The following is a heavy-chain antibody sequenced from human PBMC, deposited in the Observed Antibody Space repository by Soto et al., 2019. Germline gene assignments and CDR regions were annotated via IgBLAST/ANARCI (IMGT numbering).Heavy chain of an antibody. CDR2: IKSKTDGGTT. J-gene: IGHJ6*02. D-gene: IGHD3-22*01. V-gene: IGHV3-15*07. CDR3: TGASSYDSSGYYPLDYYYYGMDV. Sequence: PGGSLRLSCAASGFTFSNAWMNWVRQAPGKGLEWVGRIKSKTDGGTTDYAAPVKGRFTISRDDSKNTLYLQMNSLKTEDTAVYYCTGASSYDSSGYYPLDYYYYGMDVWGQGTTVTVSS. CDR1: GFTFSNAW.